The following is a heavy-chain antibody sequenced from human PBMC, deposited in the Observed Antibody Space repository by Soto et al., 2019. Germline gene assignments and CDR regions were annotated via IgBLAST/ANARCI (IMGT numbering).Heavy chain of an antibody. V-gene: IGHV4-39*01. CDR2: IYLSGTT. D-gene: IGHD6-19*01. CDR1: GDSITSNSYF. J-gene: IGHJ6*02. CDR3: ARHGAWSSGWLRYYYGMDV. Sequence: PSETLSLTCTVSGDSITSNSYFWAWIRQPPGKGLEWIGSIYLSGTTYYNPSLKSRVTISVDTSKNQFSLKLSSVTAADTAVYYCARHGAWSSGWLRYYYGMDVWGQGTTVTVSS.